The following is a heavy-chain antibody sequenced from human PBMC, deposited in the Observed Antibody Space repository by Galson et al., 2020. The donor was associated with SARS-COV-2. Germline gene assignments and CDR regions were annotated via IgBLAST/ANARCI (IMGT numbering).Heavy chain of an antibody. CDR2: INPKSGGT. D-gene: IGHD3-9*01. CDR1: KYTFTDYY. Sequence: ASVKVSCKASKYTFTDYYIHWLRQAPGQGLEWMGWINPKSGGTNYAQKFEGRVTMTRDTSITTAYMELSRLRADDTAVYYCARLRYYDVLTGYIVDVWGQGTMVTVSS. J-gene: IGHJ6*02. CDR3: ARLRYYDVLTGYIVDV. V-gene: IGHV1-2*02.